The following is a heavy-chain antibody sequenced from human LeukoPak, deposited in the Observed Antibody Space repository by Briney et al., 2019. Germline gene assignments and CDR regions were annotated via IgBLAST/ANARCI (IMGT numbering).Heavy chain of an antibody. D-gene: IGHD6-13*01. CDR2: INHSGST. Sequence: PSETLSLTCTVSGGSISSSSYYWGWIRQPPGKGLEWIGEINHSGSTNYNPSLKSRVTISVDTSKNQFSLKLSSVTAADTAVYYCASIAGDSSSWYRAYYFDYWGQGTLVTVSS. J-gene: IGHJ4*02. CDR1: GGSISSSSYY. CDR3: ASIAGDSSSWYRAYYFDY. V-gene: IGHV4-39*07.